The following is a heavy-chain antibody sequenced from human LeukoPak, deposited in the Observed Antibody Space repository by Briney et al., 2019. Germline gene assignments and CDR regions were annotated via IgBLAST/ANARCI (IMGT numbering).Heavy chain of an antibody. CDR3: ARLVTTGYWFDP. V-gene: IGHV4-39*01. CDR1: GGSISSSSYY. D-gene: IGHD4-17*01. Sequence: PSETLSLTCTVSGGSISSSSYYWGWIRQPPGKGLEWIGSIYYSGSTYYNPSLKSRVTISVDTSKNQFSLKLSSVTAADTAVYYCARLVTTGYWFDPWGQGTLVTVSS. J-gene: IGHJ5*02. CDR2: IYYSGST.